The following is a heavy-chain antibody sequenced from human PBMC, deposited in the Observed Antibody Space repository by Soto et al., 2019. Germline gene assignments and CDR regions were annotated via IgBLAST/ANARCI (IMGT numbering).Heavy chain of an antibody. CDR2: INAGNGNT. CDR3: ARGYSYGFPDY. CDR1: GYTFTSYA. Sequence: ASVKVCCEASGYTFTSYAIHWVRQAPGQRLEWMGWINAGNGNTKYSQKFQGRVTITRDTSASTAYMELSSLRSEDTAVYYCARGYSYGFPDYWGQGTLVTVSS. V-gene: IGHV1-3*01. D-gene: IGHD5-18*01. J-gene: IGHJ4*02.